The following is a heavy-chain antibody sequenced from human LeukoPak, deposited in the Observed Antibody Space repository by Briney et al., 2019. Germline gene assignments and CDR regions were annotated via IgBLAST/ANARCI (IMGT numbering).Heavy chain of an antibody. Sequence: GGSLRLSCAASGFTFSSYEMNWVRQAPGKGLEWVSYISSSGSTIYYADSVKGRFTISRDNAKNSLYLQMNSLRAEDTAVYYCARGASWGIYYYYYYMDVWGKGTTVTISS. V-gene: IGHV3-48*03. D-gene: IGHD3-16*01. CDR2: ISSSGSTI. CDR3: ARGASWGIYYYYYYMDV. J-gene: IGHJ6*03. CDR1: GFTFSSYE.